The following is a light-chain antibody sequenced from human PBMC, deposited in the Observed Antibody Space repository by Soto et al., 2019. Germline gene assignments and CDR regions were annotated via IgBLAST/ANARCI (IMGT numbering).Light chain of an antibody. CDR2: GAS. J-gene: IGKJ2*01. V-gene: IGKV3-20*01. CDR3: QQYGTSPPLYT. Sequence: VVLTQSPATLSLSPGEPATLSCRASRDVYINALAWYQQKPGRTPTLLIYGASTRATGIPDRFSATGSGTEFSLTISSVEPEDFAVYYCQQYGTSPPLYTFGQGTKLEI. CDR1: RDVYINA.